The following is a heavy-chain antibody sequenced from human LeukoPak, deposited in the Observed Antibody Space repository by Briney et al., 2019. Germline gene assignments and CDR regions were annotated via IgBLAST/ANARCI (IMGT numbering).Heavy chain of an antibody. D-gene: IGHD3-3*01. Sequence: GGSLRLSCAASGFTFGSHTMNWVRQAPGKGLEWVSSISSSSSYIYYADSVKGRFTISRDNAKNSLYLQMNSLRAEDTAVYYCARDIDFWSGYYPDAFDIWGQGTMVTVSS. J-gene: IGHJ3*02. V-gene: IGHV3-21*01. CDR2: ISSSSSYI. CDR3: ARDIDFWSGYYPDAFDI. CDR1: GFTFGSHT.